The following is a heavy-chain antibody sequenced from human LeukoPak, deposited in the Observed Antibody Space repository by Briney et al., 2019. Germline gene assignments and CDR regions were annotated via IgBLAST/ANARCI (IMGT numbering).Heavy chain of an antibody. V-gene: IGHV4-34*01. CDR1: GGSLSGHY. D-gene: IGHD3-10*01. J-gene: IGHJ6*03. CDR2: INHSGST. Sequence: SETLSLTCAVYGGSLSGHYWSWIRQPPGKGLEWIGEINHSGSTNYNPSLKSRVIISVDTSQNQFSLKLSSVTAADTAVYYCARGIAMVRGVIPWDGDYYYMDVWGKGTTVTVSS. CDR3: ARGIAMVRGVIPWDGDYYYMDV.